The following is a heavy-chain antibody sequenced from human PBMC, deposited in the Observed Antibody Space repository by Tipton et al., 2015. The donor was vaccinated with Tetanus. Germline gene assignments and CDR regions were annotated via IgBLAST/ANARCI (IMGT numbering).Heavy chain of an antibody. J-gene: IGHJ6*02. V-gene: IGHV3-33*01. CDR1: GFTFSSYG. D-gene: IGHD4-17*01. CDR2: IWYDGSNK. CDR3: ARDGTTVTTEYYYGMDV. Sequence: AASGFTFSSYGMHWVRQAPGKGLEWVAVIWYDGSNKYYADSVKGRFTISRDNSKNTLYLQMNSLRAEDTAVYYCARDGTTVTTEYYYGMDVWGQGTTVTVSS.